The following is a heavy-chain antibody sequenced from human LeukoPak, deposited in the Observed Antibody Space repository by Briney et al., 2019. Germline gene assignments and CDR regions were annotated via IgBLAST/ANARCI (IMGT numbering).Heavy chain of an antibody. CDR1: GFTFSSYD. Sequence: GGSLRLSCAASGFTFSSYDMHWVRQAPGKGLEWVAVIWSDGSNKYYADSVKGRFTISRDNAKNSLYLQMNSLRADDTAVYYCARLRSKYWFDPWGQGALVTVSS. D-gene: IGHD4-11*01. J-gene: IGHJ5*02. V-gene: IGHV3-33*01. CDR2: IWSDGSNK. CDR3: ARLRSKYWFDP.